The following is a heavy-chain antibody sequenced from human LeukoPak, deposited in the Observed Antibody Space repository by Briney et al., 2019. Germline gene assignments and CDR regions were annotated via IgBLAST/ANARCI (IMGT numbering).Heavy chain of an antibody. V-gene: IGHV3-23*01. D-gene: IGHD6-19*01. Sequence: PGGSLRLSCAASGFASSNYAMSWVRQAPGKGLEWVSGISGGGDSTYYAGSVKGRFTISRDSSKNTLYLQMDSLRAEDTAIYYCAKSHSGWYSFDYWGQGALVTVSS. CDR1: GFASSNYA. CDR3: AKSHSGWYSFDY. CDR2: ISGGGDST. J-gene: IGHJ4*02.